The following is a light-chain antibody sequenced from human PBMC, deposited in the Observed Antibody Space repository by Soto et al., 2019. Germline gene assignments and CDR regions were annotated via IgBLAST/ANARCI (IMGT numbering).Light chain of an antibody. V-gene: IGKV2-28*01. J-gene: IGKJ2*03. Sequence: DIVMTQSPLSLPVTPGEPASISCRSSQSLLHSNGYNYLDWYLQKPGQSPQLLIYLGSNRASGGPDGVSGSRSGTDFPLKISRVEAEDVGVYYCMLVLRAHSCFGQGTKVEIK. CDR3: MLVLRAHSC. CDR2: LGS. CDR1: QSLLHSNGYNY.